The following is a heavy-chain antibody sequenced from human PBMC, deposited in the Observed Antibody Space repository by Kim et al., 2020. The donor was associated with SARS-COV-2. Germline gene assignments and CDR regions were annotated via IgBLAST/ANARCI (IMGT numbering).Heavy chain of an antibody. J-gene: IGHJ3*02. CDR3: ARYCSGAGCLDDFYI. CDR1: DFTVSSNH. V-gene: IGHV3-53*04. Sequence: GGSLRLSCVVSDFTVSSNHMSWVRRAPGKGLEWVSVIYSGGRTYNAASVTGRFTISRHNSKNKLYLQMNSLRSEDTAVYYCARYCSGAGCLDDFYIWGQGTVVTVSS. D-gene: IGHD2-15*01. CDR2: IYSGGRT.